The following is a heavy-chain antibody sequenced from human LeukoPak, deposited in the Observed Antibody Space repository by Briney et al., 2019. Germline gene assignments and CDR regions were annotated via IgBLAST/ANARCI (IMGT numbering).Heavy chain of an antibody. V-gene: IGHV3-7*01. CDR2: IKYDGDEE. D-gene: IGHD4/OR15-4a*01. J-gene: IGHJ4*02. CDR3: RSGGAAPGAFDN. Sequence: GGSLRLSCAASGFTFRDCWMSWMRQAPGKGLEWVANIKYDGDEEYYVDSVKGRFIISRDNAKNSLYLQLNSLRVEDTAVYYCRSGGAAPGAFDNWGQGTLVTVSP. CDR1: GFTFRDCW.